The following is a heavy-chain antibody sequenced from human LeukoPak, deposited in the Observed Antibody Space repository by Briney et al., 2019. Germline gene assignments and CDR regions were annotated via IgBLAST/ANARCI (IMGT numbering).Heavy chain of an antibody. J-gene: IGHJ6*02. Sequence: PETLSLTCTGGSISPYSWSGIRQSPGKGPEWIAQIHFTGGATYKPSLNSRVTISVDTSNNHLSLRLSSVTAADTAVYYCTRHAQTYYYGMDVWGQGTTVTVSS. CDR3: TRHAQTYYYGMDV. V-gene: IGHV4-59*08. CDR2: IHFTGGA. CDR1: GSISPYS.